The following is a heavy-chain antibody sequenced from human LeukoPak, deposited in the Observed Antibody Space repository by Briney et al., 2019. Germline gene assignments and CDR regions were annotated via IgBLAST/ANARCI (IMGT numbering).Heavy chain of an antibody. CDR2: IYYSGST. CDR3: ARDASEAFWSGYPPTYHYYYYMDV. Sequence: PSETLSLTCTVSGGSISSSYWSWIRQPPGKGLEWIGYIYYSGSTNYNPSLKSRVTISLDTSKNRFSLKLSSVTAADTAVYYCARDASEAFWSGYPPTYHYYYYMDVWGKGTTVTVSS. J-gene: IGHJ6*03. V-gene: IGHV4-59*01. CDR1: GGSISSSY. D-gene: IGHD3-3*01.